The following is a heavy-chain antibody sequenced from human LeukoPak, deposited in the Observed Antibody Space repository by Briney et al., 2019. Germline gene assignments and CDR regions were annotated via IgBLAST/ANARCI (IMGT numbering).Heavy chain of an antibody. V-gene: IGHV4-61*02. CDR3: ARSYSSSWYSSFDI. Sequence: SETLSLTCTVSGNSISSGDNYWSWIRQPAGKGLEWIGRIYTSGSTNYNPSLESRVTILIDTPKNQFSLRLSSVTAADTAVYYCARSYSSSWYSSFDIWGHGTMVTVSS. J-gene: IGHJ3*02. CDR2: IYTSGST. CDR1: GNSISSGDNY. D-gene: IGHD6-13*01.